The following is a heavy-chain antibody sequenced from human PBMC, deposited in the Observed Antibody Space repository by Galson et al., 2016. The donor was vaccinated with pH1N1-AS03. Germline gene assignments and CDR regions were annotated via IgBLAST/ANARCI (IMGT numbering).Heavy chain of an antibody. J-gene: IGHJ6*02. CDR3: ARDRFSLVRGSFYYYGMGV. Sequence: TLSLTCAVSGGSISSGGYSWSWIRQPPGKGLEWIGYIYHTGSTYYNPSLKSRVTISVDRSKNHFSLKLTSVTAADTAVYYCARDRFSLVRGSFYYYGMGVWGQGTTVTVSS. V-gene: IGHV4-30-2*01. D-gene: IGHD3-10*01. CDR2: IYHTGST. CDR1: GGSISSGGYS.